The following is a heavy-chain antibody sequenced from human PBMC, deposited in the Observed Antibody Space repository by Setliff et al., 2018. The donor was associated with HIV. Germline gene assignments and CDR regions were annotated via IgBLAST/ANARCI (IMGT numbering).Heavy chain of an antibody. CDR2: IYYTGST. V-gene: IGHV4-61*05. CDR3: ARNSQKGIQPLLLAS. CDR1: GGSISSSSYY. D-gene: IGHD1-1*01. Sequence: PSETLSLTCTVSGGSISSSSYYWGWIRQPPGKGLEWIGYIYYTGSTSYNPSFRSRVTISVDTSKNQFSLMLDSVTAADTAVCYCARNSQKGIQPLLLASWGPGTLVTVS. J-gene: IGHJ4*02.